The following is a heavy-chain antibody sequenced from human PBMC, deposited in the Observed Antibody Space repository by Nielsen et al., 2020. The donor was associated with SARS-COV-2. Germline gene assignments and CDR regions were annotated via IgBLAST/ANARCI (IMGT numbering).Heavy chain of an antibody. Sequence: SETLSLTCAVYGGSFSGYSWTWIRQPPGKGLEWIGEITDSGSTNQNPSLKSRLTVSVDTSKNQFSLRLRSVNVADTAVYYCARGPRIAAVGKLDYWGQGTLVTVSS. J-gene: IGHJ4*02. D-gene: IGHD6-13*01. CDR3: ARGPRIAAVGKLDY. CDR2: ITDSGST. V-gene: IGHV4-34*01. CDR1: GGSFSGYS.